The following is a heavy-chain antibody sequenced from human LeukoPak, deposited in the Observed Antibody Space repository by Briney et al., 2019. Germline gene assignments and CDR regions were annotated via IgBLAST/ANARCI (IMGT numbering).Heavy chain of an antibody. V-gene: IGHV4-59*12. CDR3: ARGDLLGGFDY. CDR1: GGSISSYY. D-gene: IGHD1-26*01. J-gene: IGHJ4*02. Sequence: PSETLSLTCTVSGGSISSYYWSWIRQPPGKGLEWIGYIYYSGSTNYNPSLKSRVTISVDTSKSQFSLKLSSVTAADTAVYYCARGDLLGGFDYWGQGTLVTVSS. CDR2: IYYSGST.